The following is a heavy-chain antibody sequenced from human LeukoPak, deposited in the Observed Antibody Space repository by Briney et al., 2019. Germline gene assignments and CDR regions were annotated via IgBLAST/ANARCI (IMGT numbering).Heavy chain of an antibody. CDR1: GVTFSIYE. J-gene: IGHJ4*02. CDR3: AGGDRLTTLDC. V-gene: IGHV3-48*03. CDR2: IGNRGTTN. D-gene: IGHD3-16*01. Sequence: GGSLRLSCAASGVTFSIYEMNWGPQAPRERLEWVSHIGNRGTTNFIAASVTGRFTISKDNAKTSLSLQMNSWRAGDGAIYYCAGGDRLTTLDCWGPGTLVTVS.